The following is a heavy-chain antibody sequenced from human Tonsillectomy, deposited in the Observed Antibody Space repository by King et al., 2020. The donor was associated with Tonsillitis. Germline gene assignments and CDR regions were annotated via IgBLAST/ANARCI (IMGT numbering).Heavy chain of an antibody. CDR3: ARSYCRGTSCYSPFDY. CDR2: ISGGDGST. D-gene: IGHD2-2*01. V-gene: IGHV3-23*04. CDR1: GFTFSSYA. J-gene: IGHJ4*02. Sequence: VQLVESGGGLVQPGGSLRLSCAASGFTFSSYAMSWVRQAPGKGLEWVSAISGGDGSTYYADSVKGRFTISRDNSKNTLYLRMSSLRVEDTAIYYCARSYCRGTSCYSPFDYWGQGTLVTVSS.